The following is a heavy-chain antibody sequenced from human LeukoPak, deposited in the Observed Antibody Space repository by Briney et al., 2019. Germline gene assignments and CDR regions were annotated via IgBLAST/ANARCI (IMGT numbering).Heavy chain of an antibody. CDR3: ARGYFDWLPYFLDY. V-gene: IGHV1-69*05. CDR2: IIPIFGTA. CDR1: GGTFSSYA. J-gene: IGHJ4*02. D-gene: IGHD3-9*01. Sequence: GASVKVSCKASGGTFSSYAISWVRQAPGQGLEWMGGIIPIFGTANYAQKFQGRVTITTDESTSTACMELSSLRSEDTAVYYCARGYFDWLPYFLDYWGQGTLVTVS.